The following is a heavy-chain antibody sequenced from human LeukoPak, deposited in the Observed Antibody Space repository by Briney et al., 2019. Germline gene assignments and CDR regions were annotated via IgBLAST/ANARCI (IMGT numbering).Heavy chain of an antibody. D-gene: IGHD3-22*01. V-gene: IGHV3-23*01. Sequence: GGSLRLSCAASGFTFSSYAMSWVRQAPGKGLEWVSAISGSGGSTYYADSVKGRFTISRDNSKNTLYLQMNSLRAEDTAVYYCAKVARRYYDSSYYFDYWGQGTLVAVSS. J-gene: IGHJ4*02. CDR1: GFTFSSYA. CDR2: ISGSGGST. CDR3: AKVARRYYDSSYYFDY.